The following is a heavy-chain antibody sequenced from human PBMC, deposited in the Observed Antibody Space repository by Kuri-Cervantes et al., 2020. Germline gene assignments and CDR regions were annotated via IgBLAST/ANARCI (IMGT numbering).Heavy chain of an antibody. Sequence: SVKVSCKASGYTFTSYGISWVRQAPGQGLEWMGGIIPIFGTANYAQKFQGRVTITADESTSTAYMELSSLRSEDTAVYYCATSQRLLPDAILTGYSGGKIPSYYYYGMDVWGQGTTVTVSS. CDR3: ATSQRLLPDAILTGYSGGKIPSYYYYGMDV. D-gene: IGHD3-9*01. CDR2: IIPIFGTA. CDR1: GYTFTSYG. V-gene: IGHV1-69*13. J-gene: IGHJ6*02.